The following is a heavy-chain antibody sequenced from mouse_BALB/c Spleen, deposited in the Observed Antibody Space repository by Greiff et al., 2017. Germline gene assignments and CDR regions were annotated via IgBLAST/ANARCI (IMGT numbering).Heavy chain of an antibody. CDR2: IWAGGST. Sequence: VQLQQSGPGLVAPSQSLSITCTVSGFSLTSYGVHWVRQPPGKGLEWLGVIWAGGSTNYNSALMSRLSISKDNSKSQVFLKMNSLQTDDTAMYYCARDHGNYYYAMDYWGQGTSVTVSS. CDR1: GFSLTSYG. CDR3: ARDHGNYYYAMDY. D-gene: IGHD2-1*01. J-gene: IGHJ4*01. V-gene: IGHV2-9*02.